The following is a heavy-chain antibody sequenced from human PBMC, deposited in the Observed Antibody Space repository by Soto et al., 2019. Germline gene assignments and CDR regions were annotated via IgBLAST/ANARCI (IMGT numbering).Heavy chain of an antibody. CDR2: ISSSSSYI. Sequence: PGGSLRLSCAASGFTFSSYSMNWVRQAPGKGLEWVSPISSSSSYIYYADSVKGRFTISRDNAKNSLYLQMNSLRAEDTAVYYCARDRHDILTGYSPDAFDIWGQGTMVTVSS. J-gene: IGHJ3*02. D-gene: IGHD3-9*01. V-gene: IGHV3-21*01. CDR3: ARDRHDILTGYSPDAFDI. CDR1: GFTFSSYS.